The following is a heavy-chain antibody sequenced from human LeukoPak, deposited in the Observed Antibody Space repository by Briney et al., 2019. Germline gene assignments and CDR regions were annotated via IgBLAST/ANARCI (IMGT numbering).Heavy chain of an antibody. D-gene: IGHD6-19*01. CDR3: ASTLIGIAVAGTVY. CDR2: IYHSGST. J-gene: IGHJ4*02. CDR1: GGSISSSNW. Sequence: PSETLSLTCAVSGGSISSSNWWSWVRPPPGKGLEWIGEIYHSGSTNYNPSLKSRVTISVDKSKNQFSLELSSVTAADTAVYYCASTLIGIAVAGTVYWGQGTLVTVSS. V-gene: IGHV4-4*02.